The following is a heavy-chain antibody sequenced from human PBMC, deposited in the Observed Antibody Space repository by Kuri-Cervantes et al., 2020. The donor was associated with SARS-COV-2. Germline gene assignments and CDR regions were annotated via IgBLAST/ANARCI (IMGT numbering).Heavy chain of an antibody. D-gene: IGHD3-22*01. CDR3: AREQISLIVLQSGTFAI. Sequence: SQTLSLTCAISGEGVSSNSAAWDWIRQSPSRGLEWLGRTYYNSQWYTDYSPSVKSRIIIRSDTSKNHVSLQLNSVTPEDTAVYYCAREQISLIVLQSGTFAIWGQGTMVTVSS. CDR2: TYYNSQWYT. J-gene: IGHJ3*02. V-gene: IGHV6-1*01. CDR1: GEGVSSNSAA.